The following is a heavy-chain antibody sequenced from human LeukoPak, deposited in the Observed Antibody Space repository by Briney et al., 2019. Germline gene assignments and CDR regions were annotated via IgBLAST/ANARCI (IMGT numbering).Heavy chain of an antibody. Sequence: PSETLSLTCTVSGGPISSHYSGWIRQPPGGGLEWIGYISYSGRINYNPSLKSRVTPSLDTSKNQFSLTLTSVTAADTAVYYCARGAGWWDYWGQGTLVTVSS. CDR3: ARGAGWWDY. CDR2: ISYSGRI. J-gene: IGHJ4*02. D-gene: IGHD2-15*01. V-gene: IGHV4-59*11. CDR1: GGPISSHY.